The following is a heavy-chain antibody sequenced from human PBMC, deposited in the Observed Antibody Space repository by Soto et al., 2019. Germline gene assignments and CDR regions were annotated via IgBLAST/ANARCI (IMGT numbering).Heavy chain of an antibody. D-gene: IGHD2-2*01. CDR1: GGSISSYY. Sequence: PSETLSLTCTVSGGSISSYYWSWIRQPAGKGLEWIGRIYTSGSTNYNPSLKSRVTMSVDTSKNQFSLKLSSVTAADTAVYYCARGKQYQLPYYYYGMDVWGQGTTVTVS. CDR3: ARGKQYQLPYYYYGMDV. V-gene: IGHV4-4*07. CDR2: IYTSGST. J-gene: IGHJ6*02.